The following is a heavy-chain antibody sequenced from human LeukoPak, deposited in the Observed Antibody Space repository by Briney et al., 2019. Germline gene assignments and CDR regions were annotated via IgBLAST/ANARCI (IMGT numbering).Heavy chain of an antibody. V-gene: IGHV1-3*01. Sequence: GASVKVSCTASGYTFTSYAMHWVRQAPGQRLEWMGWINAGNGNTKYSQKFQGRVTITRDTSASTAYMELSSLRSEDTAVYYCARVRWTTYIHYWGQGTLVTVSS. J-gene: IGHJ4*02. D-gene: IGHD5-24*01. CDR1: GYTFTSYA. CDR3: ARVRWTTYIHY. CDR2: INAGNGNT.